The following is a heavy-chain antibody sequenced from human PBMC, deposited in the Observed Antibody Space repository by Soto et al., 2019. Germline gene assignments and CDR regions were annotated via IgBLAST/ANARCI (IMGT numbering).Heavy chain of an antibody. CDR3: AREPTYPYFEH. D-gene: IGHD2-2*02. CDR2: VNPNSGGA. J-gene: IGHJ4*02. CDR1: GDSFTGSY. V-gene: IGHV1-2*02. Sequence: ASVKVSCKTSGDSFTGSYIHWVRQAPGQGLEWMGWVNPNSGGARYAQRFQGRVTMTRDTSISTAYMELSRLRYDDTAIYYCAREPTYPYFEHWGQGTLVTVSS.